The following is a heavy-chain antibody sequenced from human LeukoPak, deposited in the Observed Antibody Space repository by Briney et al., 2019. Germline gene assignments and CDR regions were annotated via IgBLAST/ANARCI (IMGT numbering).Heavy chain of an antibody. Sequence: GRPLRLSCAASGFTFSDFNMHWVRQAPGKGLEGVAFLWSGGGNECYADSVKGRFTISRDNSKNTLYLQMTSLRAEDTAVYYCARAQYWNPDSWGQGTLVTVSS. V-gene: IGHV3-33*01. CDR2: LWSGGGNE. J-gene: IGHJ4*02. CDR3: ARAQYWNPDS. CDR1: GFTFSDFN. D-gene: IGHD1-1*01.